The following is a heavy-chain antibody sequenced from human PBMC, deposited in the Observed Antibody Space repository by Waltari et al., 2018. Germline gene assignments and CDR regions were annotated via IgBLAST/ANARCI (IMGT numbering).Heavy chain of an antibody. CDR3: ASTGTGYYYYYYGMDV. CDR2: NSGSGGST. J-gene: IGHJ6*02. V-gene: IGHV3-23*01. Sequence: EVQLLVSGGGLVQPGGSLRLSCAASGFTFSSYAMTWVRRAPGKGLEWVSANSGSGGSTYYADSVKGRFTISRENSKNTLYLQMNSLRAEDTAVYYCASTGTGYYYYYYGMDVWGQGTTVTVSS. CDR1: GFTFSSYA. D-gene: IGHD1-1*01.